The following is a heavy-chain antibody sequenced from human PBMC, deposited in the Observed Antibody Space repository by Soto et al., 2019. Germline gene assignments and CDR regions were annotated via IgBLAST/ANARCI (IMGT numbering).Heavy chain of an antibody. D-gene: IGHD6-19*01. Sequence: ASVKVSCKTSGYTFSNYGINWVRQAPGQGLEWMGWISGYNGNTNYAQTVQGRVTMTTDTSTGTVYMELRSLKSNDTAIYYCSRFIMVGGWFDPNYYHGMDVWGQGTTVTVSS. CDR3: SRFIMVGGWFDPNYYHGMDV. CDR2: ISGYNGNT. CDR1: GYTFSNYG. V-gene: IGHV1-18*01. J-gene: IGHJ6*02.